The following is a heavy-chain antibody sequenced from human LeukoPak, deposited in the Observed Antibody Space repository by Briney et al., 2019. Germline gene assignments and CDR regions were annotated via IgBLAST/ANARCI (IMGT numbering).Heavy chain of an antibody. D-gene: IGHD5-18*01. J-gene: IGHJ4*02. V-gene: IGHV3-15*01. CDR1: GFTFSNAW. CDR3: TTDVGYSYGIFDY. Sequence: NPGGSLRLSCAASGFTFSNAWMSWVRQAPGKGLEWVGRIKSKTDGGTTDYAAPVKGRFTISRDDSKNTLYLQMNSLKTEDTAVYYCTTDVGYSYGIFDYWGQGTLVTVSS. CDR2: IKSKTDGGTT.